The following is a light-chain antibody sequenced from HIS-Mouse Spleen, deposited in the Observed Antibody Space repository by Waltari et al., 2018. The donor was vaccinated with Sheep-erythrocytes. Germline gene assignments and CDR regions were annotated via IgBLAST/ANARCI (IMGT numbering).Light chain of an antibody. V-gene: IGKV1-39*01. CDR2: AAS. Sequence: DIQMTQSPSSLSVSVGDRVTITCRASQSISSYLTWYQQKPGKAPKLLIYAASSLQSGVPSRFSGSGSGTDFTLTISSLQPEDFATYYCQQSYSTPQFTFGPGTKVDIK. J-gene: IGKJ3*01. CDR1: QSISSY. CDR3: QQSYSTPQFT.